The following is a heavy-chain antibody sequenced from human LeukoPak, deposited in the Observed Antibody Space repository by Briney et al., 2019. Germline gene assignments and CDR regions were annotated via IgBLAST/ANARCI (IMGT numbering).Heavy chain of an antibody. J-gene: IGHJ3*02. D-gene: IGHD6-25*01. Sequence: SETLSLTCTVSVGSISSYYWSWMRQPPGRGRGCIVYIYYSGSTHYNPSPKSRATISLHTSKNPFSLKLSSVTAADTAVYYCASRRAQRAFAIWGQGTMVTVS. CDR2: IYYSGST. V-gene: IGHV4-59*01. CDR3: ASRRAQRAFAI. CDR1: VGSISSYY.